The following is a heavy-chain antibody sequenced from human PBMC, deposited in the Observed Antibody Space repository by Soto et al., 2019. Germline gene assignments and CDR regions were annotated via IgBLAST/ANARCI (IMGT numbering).Heavy chain of an antibody. CDR2: IYYSGST. V-gene: IGHV4-61*01. Sequence: QVQLQESGPGLVKPSETLSLTCTVSGGSVNSGSYYWSWIRQPPGKGLEWIGYIYYSGSTNYNPSLQSRVTISVDTSKNQFSLKLSSVTAADTAVYYCARVRVAAAGTLNFDYWGQGTLVTVSS. CDR1: GGSVNSGSYY. D-gene: IGHD6-13*01. J-gene: IGHJ4*02. CDR3: ARVRVAAAGTLNFDY.